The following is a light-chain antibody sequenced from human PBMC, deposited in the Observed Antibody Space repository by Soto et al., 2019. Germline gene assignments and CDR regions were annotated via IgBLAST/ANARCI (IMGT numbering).Light chain of an antibody. V-gene: IGKV3-15*01. CDR2: GPS. CDR3: QQYDNRPPWT. J-gene: IGKJ1*01. Sequence: EIVMTQSPATLSVSPGERATLSCRASQSVRTNVAWFQQKPGQAPRLLMYGPSTRATGVPARFSGSGSGTEFTLTISGLQSEDFAVYYCQQYDNRPPWTFGQGTKVEVK. CDR1: QSVRTN.